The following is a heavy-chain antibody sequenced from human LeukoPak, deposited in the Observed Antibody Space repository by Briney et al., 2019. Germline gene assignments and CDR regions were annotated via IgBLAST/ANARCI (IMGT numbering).Heavy chain of an antibody. V-gene: IGHV3-33*01. CDR2: IWYDGSNK. CDR3: ARDSNFYYGSGTNFDY. D-gene: IGHD3-10*01. Sequence: GGSLRLSCAASGFTFSSYGMHWVRQAPGKGLEWVAVIWYDGSNKYYADSVKGRFTISRDNSKNTLYLQMNSLRAEDTAVYYCARDSNFYYGSGTNFDYWGQGTLVTVSS. CDR1: GFTFSSYG. J-gene: IGHJ4*02.